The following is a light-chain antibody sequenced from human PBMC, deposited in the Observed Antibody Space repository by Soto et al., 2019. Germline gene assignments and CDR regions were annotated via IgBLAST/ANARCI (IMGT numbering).Light chain of an antibody. CDR1: SSDVGGYNS. J-gene: IGLJ1*01. Sequence: QPVLTQPASVSGSPGQSITISCTGTSSDVGGYNSVSWFQQHPSKAPKLIIYEVSHRPSGVSIRFSGSKSGNTASLTISGLQAEDEADYYCNSYRHSTTLVFGTGTKLTVL. CDR3: NSYRHSTTLV. CDR2: EVS. V-gene: IGLV2-14*01.